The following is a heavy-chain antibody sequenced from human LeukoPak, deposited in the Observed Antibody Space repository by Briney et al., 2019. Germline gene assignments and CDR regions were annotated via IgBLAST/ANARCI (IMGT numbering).Heavy chain of an antibody. Sequence: SVKVSCKASGYSFTTYGMNWVPQAPGQGLEWMGGIIPIFGTANYAQKFQGRVTITADESTSTAYMELSSLRSEDTAVYYCARGVWFGEPRRFDYWGRGTLVTVSS. CDR2: IIPIFGTA. D-gene: IGHD3-10*01. J-gene: IGHJ4*02. CDR3: ARGVWFGEPRRFDY. V-gene: IGHV1-69*13. CDR1: GYSFTTYG.